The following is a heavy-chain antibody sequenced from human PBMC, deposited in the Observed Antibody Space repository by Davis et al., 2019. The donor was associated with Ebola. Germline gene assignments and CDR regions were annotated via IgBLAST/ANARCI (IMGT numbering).Heavy chain of an antibody. V-gene: IGHV3-7*01. CDR3: ARENDILTGYYGIDP. CDR1: GFTFSSYW. D-gene: IGHD3-9*01. Sequence: GESLKISCAASGFTFSSYWMSWVRQAPGKGLEWVANIKQDGSEKYYVDSVKGRFTISRDNAKNSLYLKMNSLRAEDTAVYYCARENDILTGYYGIDPWGQGTLVTVSS. J-gene: IGHJ5*02. CDR2: IKQDGSEK.